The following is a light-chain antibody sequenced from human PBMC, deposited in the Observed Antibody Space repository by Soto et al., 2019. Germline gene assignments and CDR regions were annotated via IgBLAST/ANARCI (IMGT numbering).Light chain of an antibody. CDR3: SSYTTSSTYV. CDR2: DVS. Sequence: QSVLTQPASVSGSPGQSITISCTGTSSDVGAYNYVSWYQQHPGKAPKLMIYDVSNRPSGVSNRFSGSKSANTASLTTSGLQAEDEADYYCSSYTTSSTYVFGAGTKVTVL. V-gene: IGLV2-14*03. CDR1: SSDVGAYNY. J-gene: IGLJ1*01.